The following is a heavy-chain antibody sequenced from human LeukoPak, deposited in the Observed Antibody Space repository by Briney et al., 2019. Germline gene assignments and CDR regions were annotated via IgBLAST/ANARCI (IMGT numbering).Heavy chain of an antibody. CDR1: GYTFTSYD. CDR3: ASEGRVGY. D-gene: IGHD1-26*01. Sequence: ASVKVSCKASGYTFTSYDINWVRQAPGQGLEWMGIINPSGGSTSYAQKFQGRVTMTRDMSTSTVYMELSSLRSEDTAVYYCASEGRVGYWGQGTLVTVSS. CDR2: INPSGGST. V-gene: IGHV1-46*01. J-gene: IGHJ4*02.